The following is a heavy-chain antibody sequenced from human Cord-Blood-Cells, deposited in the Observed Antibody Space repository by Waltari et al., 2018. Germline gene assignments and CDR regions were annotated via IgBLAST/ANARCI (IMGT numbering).Heavy chain of an antibody. CDR2: IHHSGST. J-gene: IGHJ3*02. D-gene: IGHD2-21*02. CDR3: ARDRPTAGLKEGGDAFDI. CDR1: GYSLSSGYY. Sequence: QVQLQESGPGLVKPSATLSLTCAVSGYSLSSGYYWGWIRQPPGKGLEWIGSIHHSGSTYYNPSLKSRVTISVDTSKNQFSLKLSSVTAADTAVYYCARDRPTAGLKEGGDAFDIWGQGTMVTVSS. V-gene: IGHV4-38-2*02.